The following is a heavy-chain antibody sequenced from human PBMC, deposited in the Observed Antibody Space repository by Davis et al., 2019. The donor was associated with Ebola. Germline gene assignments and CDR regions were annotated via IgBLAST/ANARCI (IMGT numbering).Heavy chain of an antibody. D-gene: IGHD3-22*01. J-gene: IGHJ1*01. Sequence: PGGSLRLSCAASGFIFSSYSMSWVRQAPGKGLEWVANIKQDGSEKYYVDSVKGRFTISRDNAKNSLYLQMNSLRGEDTAVYYCASEPEGAYYYDSSGSTLFQHWGQGTLVTVSS. CDR3: ASEPEGAYYYDSSGSTLFQH. V-gene: IGHV3-7*01. CDR2: IKQDGSEK. CDR1: GFIFSSYS.